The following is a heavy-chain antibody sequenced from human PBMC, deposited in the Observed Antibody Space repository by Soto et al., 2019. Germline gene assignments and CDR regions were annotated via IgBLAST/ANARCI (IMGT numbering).Heavy chain of an antibody. CDR1: GGSISSSNW. Sequence: SETLSLTCAVSGGSISSSNWWSWVRQPPGKGLEWIGEIYHSGSTNYNPSLKSRVTISVDKSKNQFSLKLSSVTAADTAVYYCARGGSRQPRLNWFDPWGQGTLVTVSS. J-gene: IGHJ5*02. V-gene: IGHV4-4*02. D-gene: IGHD5-12*01. CDR3: ARGGSRQPRLNWFDP. CDR2: IYHSGST.